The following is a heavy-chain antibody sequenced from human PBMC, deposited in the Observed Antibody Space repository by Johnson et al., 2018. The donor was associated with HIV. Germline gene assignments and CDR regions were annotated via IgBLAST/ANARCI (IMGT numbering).Heavy chain of an antibody. CDR1: GFIFSSYG. CDR3: AKDRYIKGASTGFDI. V-gene: IGHV3-33*06. CDR2: VWSDGSNK. Sequence: VQLVESGGGVVQPGRSLRLSCAASGFIFSSYGIHWVRQAPGKGLEWVAVVWSDGSNKYYADSVKGRFTTSIDNSKNTLYLQMNILRSEDTAVYYCAKDRYIKGASTGFDIWGQGTMVTVSS. J-gene: IGHJ3*02. D-gene: IGHD1-26*01.